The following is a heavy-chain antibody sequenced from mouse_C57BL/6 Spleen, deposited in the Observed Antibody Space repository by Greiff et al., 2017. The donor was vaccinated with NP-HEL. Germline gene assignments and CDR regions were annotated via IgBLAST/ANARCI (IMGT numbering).Heavy chain of an antibody. V-gene: IGHV5-17*01. CDR3: AREHYYGSWFAY. Sequence: EVKVVESGGGLVKPGGSLKLSCAASGFTFSDYGMHWVRQAPEKGLEWVAYISSGSSTIYYADTVKGRFTISRDNAKNTLFLQMTSLRSEDTAMYYCAREHYYGSWFAYWGQGTLVTVSA. D-gene: IGHD1-1*01. CDR1: GFTFSDYG. J-gene: IGHJ3*01. CDR2: ISSGSSTI.